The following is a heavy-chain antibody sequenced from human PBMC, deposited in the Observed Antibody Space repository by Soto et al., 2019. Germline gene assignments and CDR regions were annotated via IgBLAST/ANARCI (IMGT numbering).Heavy chain of an antibody. Sequence: EVQLVESGGGLVKPGGSLRLSCAASGFTFTRYSMNWVRQPPGKGLEWVSSISSTTNYIYYGASMKGRFTISRDNAKNSLYLEMNSLRAEDTAVYYCARESGDLTSNFDYWGQGTLVTVSS. CDR1: GFTFTRYS. J-gene: IGHJ4*02. V-gene: IGHV3-21*06. CDR3: ARESGDLTSNFDY. CDR2: ISSTTNYI. D-gene: IGHD3-10*01.